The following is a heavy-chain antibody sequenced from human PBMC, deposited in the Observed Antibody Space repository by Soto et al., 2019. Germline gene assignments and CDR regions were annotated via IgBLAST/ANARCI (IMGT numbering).Heavy chain of an antibody. J-gene: IGHJ6*03. CDR1: GYTFTGYY. V-gene: IGHV1-2*04. Sequence: ASVKVSCKASGYTFTGYYMHWVRQAPGQGLEWMGWINPNSGGTNYAQKFQGWVTMTRDTSISTAYMELSRLRSDDTAVYYCARSKRDCSSTSCYPLDYYYYYYMDVWGKGTTVTVSS. CDR3: ARSKRDCSSTSCYPLDYYYYYYMDV. CDR2: INPNSGGT. D-gene: IGHD2-2*01.